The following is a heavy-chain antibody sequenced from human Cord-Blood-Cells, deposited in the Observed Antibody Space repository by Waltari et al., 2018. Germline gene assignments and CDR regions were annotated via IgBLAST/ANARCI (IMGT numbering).Heavy chain of an antibody. V-gene: IGHV4-39*01. D-gene: IGHD2-2*01. J-gene: IGHJ3*02. CDR1: GGSISSSSFY. CDR2: IYYGRST. Sequence: QLQLQESGPGLVKPSETLSLTCTVSGGSISSSSFYWGWIRQPPGKGLAWIGSIYYGRSTSYSPSLKGRVTISVDTSKNQFSLKLGSVTAADTAVYYCARVYCSSTSCYAFDIWGQGTMVTVSS. CDR3: ARVYCSSTSCYAFDI.